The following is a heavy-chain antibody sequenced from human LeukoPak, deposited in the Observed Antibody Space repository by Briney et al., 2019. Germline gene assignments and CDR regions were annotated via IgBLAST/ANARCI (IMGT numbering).Heavy chain of an antibody. Sequence: GGSLRLSCAASGFTFSSHAMHWVRQAPGNGLEWVAVISYDGSNKYYADSVKGRFTISRDNSKNTMDLQMHSLRSEDTAIYYCARDNSVGDNAWYFDPWGQGTLVTVSS. CDR3: ARDNSVGDNAWYFDP. D-gene: IGHD1-26*01. V-gene: IGHV3-30*04. CDR2: ISYDGSNK. J-gene: IGHJ5*02. CDR1: GFTFSSHA.